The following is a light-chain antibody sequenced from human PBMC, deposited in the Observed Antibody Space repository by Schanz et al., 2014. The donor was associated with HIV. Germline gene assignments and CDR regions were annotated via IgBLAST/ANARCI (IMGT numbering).Light chain of an antibody. CDR2: AAS. CDR1: QNITNY. Sequence: DIQMTQSPSSLSASVGDRVTITCRASQNITNYLNWYQQKPGKAPKLLIYAASSLQRGVPSRFSGSGSGTNFTLTISSLQPEDFATYYCQQRVDTFGGGTKVEIK. J-gene: IGKJ4*01. V-gene: IGKV1-39*01. CDR3: QQRVDT.